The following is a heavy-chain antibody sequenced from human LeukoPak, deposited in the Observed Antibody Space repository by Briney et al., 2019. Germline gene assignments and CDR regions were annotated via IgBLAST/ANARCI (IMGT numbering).Heavy chain of an antibody. J-gene: IGHJ4*02. V-gene: IGHV3-53*01. CDR1: GFTVTSNY. CDR3: ARSRGSEYSSGWYVEFDY. D-gene: IGHD6-19*01. Sequence: PGGSLRLSCAASGFTVTSNYMSWVRQAPGKGLEWVSVTYSGGSTYYADSVKGRFTISRDNSKNMVYLQMNSLRAEDTAVYYCARSRGSEYSSGWYVEFDYWGQGALVTVSS. CDR2: TYSGGST.